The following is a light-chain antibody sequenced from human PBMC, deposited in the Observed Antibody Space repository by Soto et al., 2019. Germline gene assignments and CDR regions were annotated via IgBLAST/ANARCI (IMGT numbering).Light chain of an antibody. V-gene: IGLV2-14*01. CDR2: DVS. CDR3: SSYTSSSTLYV. CDR1: SSDVGGYNY. J-gene: IGLJ1*01. Sequence: QSVLTQPASVSGSPGQSITISCTGTSSDVGGYNYVSWYQQHPGKAPKLMIYDVSNRPSGVSNRFSGSKSGNTASLTICGLQAEDEADYYCSSYTSSSTLYVFGTGTQLTVL.